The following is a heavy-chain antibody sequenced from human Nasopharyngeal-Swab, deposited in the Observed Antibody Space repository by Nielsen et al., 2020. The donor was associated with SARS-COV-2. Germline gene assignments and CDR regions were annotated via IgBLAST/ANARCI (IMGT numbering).Heavy chain of an antibody. V-gene: IGHV4-59*01. CDR3: ARGRGVAARRDYYYYGMDV. Sequence: WIRQPPGKGLEWIGYIYYSGSTNYNPSLKSRVTISVDTSKNQFSLKLSSATAADTAVYYCARGRGVAARRDYYYYGMDVWGQGTTVTVSS. J-gene: IGHJ6*02. D-gene: IGHD6-6*01. CDR2: IYYSGST.